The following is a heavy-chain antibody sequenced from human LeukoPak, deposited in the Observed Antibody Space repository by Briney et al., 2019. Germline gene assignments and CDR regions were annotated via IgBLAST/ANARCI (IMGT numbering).Heavy chain of an antibody. CDR2: IYSGGST. Sequence: GGSLRLSCAASGFTVSSNYMSWVRQAPGKGLEWVSVIYSGGSTYYEDSVKGRFTISRYNSKNTIYLQMNSLRAEDTAVYYCARDLSRGYSYGPFDDYWGQGTLVTVSS. V-gene: IGHV3-66*01. CDR1: GFTVSSNY. CDR3: ARDLSRGYSYGPFDDY. D-gene: IGHD5-18*01. J-gene: IGHJ4*02.